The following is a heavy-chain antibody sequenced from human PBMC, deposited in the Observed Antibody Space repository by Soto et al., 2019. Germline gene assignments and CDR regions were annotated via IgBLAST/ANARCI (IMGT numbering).Heavy chain of an antibody. J-gene: IGHJ4*02. CDR2: NYWNDDK. CDR1: GFSLTTSGLG. Sequence: SGPTLVNPPQTLTVTCTFSGFSLTTSGLGVGWIRQPPGKALEWLALNYWNDDKRYSASLKSRLTVTKDTSKNQVVLTMTNMDPPNTATYYCAHSVYDSSGYYYFDYWGQGTLVTVSS. D-gene: IGHD3-22*01. CDR3: AHSVYDSSGYYYFDY. V-gene: IGHV2-5*01.